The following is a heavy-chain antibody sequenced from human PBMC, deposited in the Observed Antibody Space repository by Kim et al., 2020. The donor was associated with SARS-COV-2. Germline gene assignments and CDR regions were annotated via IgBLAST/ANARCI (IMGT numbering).Heavy chain of an antibody. CDR3: AKGQEQESRLDS. CDR1: GFTLQNFA. CDR2: ISIGGT. Sequence: GGSLRLSCTASGFTLQNFAMFWVRQAPGAGLEWVAGISIGGTFHADFVKDRFTISRDHSTNTLFLQLTGLRGDDTAVYFCAKGQEQESRLDSWGQGTPV. J-gene: IGHJ4*02. V-gene: IGHV3-23*01. D-gene: IGHD3-10*01.